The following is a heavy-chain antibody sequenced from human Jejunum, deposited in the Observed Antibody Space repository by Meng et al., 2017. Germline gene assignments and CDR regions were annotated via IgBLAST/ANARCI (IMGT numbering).Heavy chain of an antibody. V-gene: IGHV4-61*08. CDR3: ARDHWGSPDY. J-gene: IGHJ4*02. CDR2: AST. Sequence: QVQLQVSGPGLVRPSETLSLICAVSGGSVSSSGSQWGWIRQPPGKGLEWIGYASTNYNPSLKSRVTISVDTSKNQFSLKLTSVTAADTAVYYCARDHWGSPDYWGQGVLVTVSS. CDR1: GGSVSSSGSQ. D-gene: IGHD7-27*01.